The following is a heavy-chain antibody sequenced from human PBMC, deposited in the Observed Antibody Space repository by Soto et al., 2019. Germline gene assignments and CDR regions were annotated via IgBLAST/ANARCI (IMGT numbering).Heavy chain of an antibody. Sequence: QVQLVQSGAEVKKPGSSVKVSCKASGGTFSSYAISWVRQAPGQGLEWMGGIIPIFGTANYAQKFQGRVTITADKSTSTAYMELSGLRSEDTAVYYCARDQALEMATFSYYYGMDVWGQGTTVTVSS. CDR3: ARDQALEMATFSYYYGMDV. CDR1: GGTFSSYA. CDR2: IIPIFGTA. V-gene: IGHV1-69*06. J-gene: IGHJ6*02. D-gene: IGHD5-12*01.